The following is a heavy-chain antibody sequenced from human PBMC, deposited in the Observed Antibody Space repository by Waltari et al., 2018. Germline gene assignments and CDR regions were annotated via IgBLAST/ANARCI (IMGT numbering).Heavy chain of an antibody. CDR1: YA. J-gene: IGHJ4*02. Sequence: YAMHWVRQAPGKGLEWVAVISYDGSNKYYADSVKGRFTISRDNSKNTLYLQMNSLRAEDTAVYYCARESGRGYCSGGSCYFDYWGQGTLVTVSS. CDR2: ISYDGSNK. D-gene: IGHD2-15*01. V-gene: IGHV3-30-3*01. CDR3: ARESGRGYCSGGSCYFDY.